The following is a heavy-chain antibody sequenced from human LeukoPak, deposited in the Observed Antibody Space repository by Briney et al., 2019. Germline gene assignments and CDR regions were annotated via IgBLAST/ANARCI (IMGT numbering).Heavy chain of an antibody. CDR2: ISYDGSNK. CDR3: ARGGSSSWYACFDY. J-gene: IGHJ4*02. V-gene: IGHV3-30*04. Sequence: GGSLRLSCAASGFTFSSYAMHWVRQAPGKGLEWVAVISYDGSNKYYADSVKGRFTISRDNSKNTLYLQMDSLRAEDTAVYYCARGGSSSWYACFDYWGQGTLVTVSS. D-gene: IGHD6-13*01. CDR1: GFTFSSYA.